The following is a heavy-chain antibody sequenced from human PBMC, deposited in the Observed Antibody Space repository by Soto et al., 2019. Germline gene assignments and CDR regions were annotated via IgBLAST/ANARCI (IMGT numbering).Heavy chain of an antibody. J-gene: IGHJ4*02. Sequence: SETLSLTCTVSGGSIRSYYWSWIRQPPGKGLEWIGYIYYSGSTNYNPSLKSRVTISVDTSKNQFSLKLSFVTAADTAVYYCARRYGYSFDYWGQGTLVTVSS. CDR3: ARRYGYSFDY. CDR2: IYYSGST. D-gene: IGHD5-18*01. CDR1: GGSIRSYY. V-gene: IGHV4-59*01.